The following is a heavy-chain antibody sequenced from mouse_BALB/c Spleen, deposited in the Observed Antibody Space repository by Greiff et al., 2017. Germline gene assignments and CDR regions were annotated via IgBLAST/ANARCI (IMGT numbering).Heavy chain of an antibody. CDR2: ISYDGSN. Sequence: EVLLQESGPGLVKPSQSLSLTCSVTGYSITSGYYWNWIRQFPGNKLEWMGYISYDGSNNYNPSLKNRISITRDTSKNQFFLKLNSVTTEDTATYYCAREGYYYGSSFAWFAYWGQGTLVTVSA. CDR1: GYSITSGYY. V-gene: IGHV3-6*02. CDR3: AREGYYYGSSFAWFAY. J-gene: IGHJ3*01. D-gene: IGHD1-1*01.